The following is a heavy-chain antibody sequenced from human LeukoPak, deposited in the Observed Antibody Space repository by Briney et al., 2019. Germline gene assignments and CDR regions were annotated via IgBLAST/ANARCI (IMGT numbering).Heavy chain of an antibody. CDR3: AKQRFGELLFDAFDI. J-gene: IGHJ3*02. Sequence: GGSLRLSCAASGFTLSSYGMHWVRQAPGKGLEWVAFIRYDGNNKYYADSVKGRFTISRDNSKNTLYLQMNSLRAEDTAVYYCAKQRFGELLFDAFDIWGQGTMVTVSS. CDR1: GFTLSSYG. CDR2: IRYDGNNK. V-gene: IGHV3-30*02. D-gene: IGHD3-10*01.